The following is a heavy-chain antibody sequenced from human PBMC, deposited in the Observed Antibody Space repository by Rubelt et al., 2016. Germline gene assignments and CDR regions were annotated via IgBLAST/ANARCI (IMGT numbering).Heavy chain of an antibody. CDR1: GGSISSSSYY. CDR3: ARLSSGWYYFDY. J-gene: IGHJ4*02. Sequence: QLQLQESGPGLVKPSETLSLTCTVSGGSISSSSYYWGWIRQPPGKGLEWIGSIYYSGSTYYNPSLKSRVPISVDTSKNQLSLTLRPVTAADTAVYYCARLSSGWYYFDYWGQGTLVTVSS. D-gene: IGHD6-19*01. V-gene: IGHV4-39*01. CDR2: IYYSGST.